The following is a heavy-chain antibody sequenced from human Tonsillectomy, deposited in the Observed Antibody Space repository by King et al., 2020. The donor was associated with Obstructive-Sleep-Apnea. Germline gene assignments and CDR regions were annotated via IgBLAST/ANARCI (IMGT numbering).Heavy chain of an antibody. CDR3: ARHRGVEDYGGYGDYFDY. D-gene: IGHD5-12*01. J-gene: IGHJ4*02. Sequence: VQLQESGPGLVKPSETLSLTCTVSGGSITNYYWSWIRQPPGKGLEWIGYMYYSGNTNFNPSHKSRVTISADTSKIQFSLRLSSVTAADTAVNYCARHRGVEDYGGYGDYFDYWGQGTLVTVSS. V-gene: IGHV4-59*08. CDR2: MYYSGNT. CDR1: GGSITNYY.